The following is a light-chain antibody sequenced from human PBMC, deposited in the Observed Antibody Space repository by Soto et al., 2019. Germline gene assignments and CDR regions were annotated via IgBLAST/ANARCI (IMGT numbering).Light chain of an antibody. J-gene: IGKJ4*01. V-gene: IGKV1-27*01. Sequence: ARVTITCRASRGIGNYLAWYQQKPGKVPSLLIYAASTLQSGVSSRFSGSRSGTDFTLTISTLQPGDVATYYCQKYDDAPLPFGGGTKVDIK. CDR1: RGIGNY. CDR3: QKYDDAPLP. CDR2: AAS.